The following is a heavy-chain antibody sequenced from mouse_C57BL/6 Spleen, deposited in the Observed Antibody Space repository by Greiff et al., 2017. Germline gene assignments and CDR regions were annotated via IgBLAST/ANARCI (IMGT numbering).Heavy chain of an antibody. D-gene: IGHD1-1*01. V-gene: IGHV1-81*01. CDR1: GYTFTSYG. Sequence: QVQLQQSGAELARPGASVKLSCKASGYTFTSYGISWVKQRPGQGLEWIGEIYPRSGNTYYNEKFKGKATLTADKSSSTAYMELRSLTSEDSAVYFCARRGTYYYGSPPYWYFDVWGTGTTVTVAS. CDR3: ARRGTYYYGSPPYWYFDV. J-gene: IGHJ1*03. CDR2: IYPRSGNT.